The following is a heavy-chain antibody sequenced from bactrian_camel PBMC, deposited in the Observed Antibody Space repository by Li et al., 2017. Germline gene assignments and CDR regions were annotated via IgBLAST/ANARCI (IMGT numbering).Heavy chain of an antibody. V-gene: IGHV3S53*01. CDR2: IDSDGDT. D-gene: IGHD3*01. CDR1: GGTFSFSS. J-gene: IGHJ4*01. Sequence: HVQLVESGGGSVQAGGSLTLSCAASGGTFSFSSQCLALFRQAPGKQREGVAAIDSDGDTAYADSVKGRFTISQNNAKNILYLQMNSLKPEDTAMYYCAAEFRFRGRPCSMVWKDYAYRGQGTQVTVS. CDR3: AAEFRFRGRPCSMVWKDYAY.